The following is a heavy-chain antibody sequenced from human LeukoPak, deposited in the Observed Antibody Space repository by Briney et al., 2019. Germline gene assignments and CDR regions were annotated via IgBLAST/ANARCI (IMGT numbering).Heavy chain of an antibody. CDR3: ARDLAYSRLDY. J-gene: IGHJ4*02. CDR2: ISYDGTSK. Sequence: GGSLRLSCAAFGFTFSNYALHWVRQAPGKGLEWVAIISYDGTSKSYADSVKGRFTISRDNAENSLYLQMNSLRVEDTAFYYCARDLAYSRLDYWGQGMLVTVSS. D-gene: IGHD5-18*01. CDR1: GFTFSNYA. V-gene: IGHV3-30*04.